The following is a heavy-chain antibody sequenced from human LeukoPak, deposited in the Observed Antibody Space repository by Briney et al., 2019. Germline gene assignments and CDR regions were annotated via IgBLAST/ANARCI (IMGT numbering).Heavy chain of an antibody. CDR1: GFTFSSYG. CDR2: IWYDGSNK. Sequence: GGSLRLSCAASGFTFSSYGMHWVRQAPGKGLEWVAVIWYDGSNKYYADSVKGRFTISRDNSKNTLYLQVNSLRAEDTAVYYCARGARYFDWLLPDYYFDYWGQGTLVTVSS. CDR3: ARGARYFDWLLPDYYFDY. J-gene: IGHJ4*02. D-gene: IGHD3-9*01. V-gene: IGHV3-33*01.